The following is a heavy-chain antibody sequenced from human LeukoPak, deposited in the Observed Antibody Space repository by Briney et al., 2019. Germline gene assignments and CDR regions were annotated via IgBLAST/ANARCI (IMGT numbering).Heavy chain of an antibody. D-gene: IGHD1-1*01. V-gene: IGHV3-48*01. CDR1: GFTFSDYS. J-gene: IGHJ4*02. CDR3: ARDYKCAFDN. Sequence: GSLRLSCAASGFTFSDYSMNWVRQAPGKGLEWISYIGIDSGNTNYADSVKGRFTISGDKAKNSLYLQMNSLRVEDTAVYYCARDYKCAFDNWGQGTLVTVSS. CDR2: IGIDSGNT.